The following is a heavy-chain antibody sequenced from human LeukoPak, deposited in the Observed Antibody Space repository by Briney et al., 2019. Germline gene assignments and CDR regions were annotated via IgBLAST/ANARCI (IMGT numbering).Heavy chain of an antibody. V-gene: IGHV3-30*18. D-gene: IGHD2-15*01. Sequence: GGSLRLSCAASGFTFSSYGMHWVRQAPGKGLEWVAVIPYDGSNKYYADSVKGRFTISRDNSKNTLYLQMNSLRAEDTAVYYCAKDQGVVVMGYWGQGTLVTVSS. CDR2: IPYDGSNK. CDR1: GFTFSSYG. CDR3: AKDQGVVVMGY. J-gene: IGHJ4*02.